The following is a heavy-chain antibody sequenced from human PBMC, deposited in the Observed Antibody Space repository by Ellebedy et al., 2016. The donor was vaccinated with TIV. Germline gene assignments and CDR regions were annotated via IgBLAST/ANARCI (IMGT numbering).Heavy chain of an antibody. V-gene: IGHV4-34*01. CDR1: GGSFSGYY. CDR2: INHSGST. Sequence: SETLSLTXAVYGGSFSGYYWSWIRQPPGKGLEWIGEINHSGSTNYNPSLKSRVTISVDTSKNQFSLKLSSVTAADTAVYYCAKSSPQWLVARPDYWGQGTLVTVSS. CDR3: AKSSPQWLVARPDY. D-gene: IGHD6-19*01. J-gene: IGHJ4*02.